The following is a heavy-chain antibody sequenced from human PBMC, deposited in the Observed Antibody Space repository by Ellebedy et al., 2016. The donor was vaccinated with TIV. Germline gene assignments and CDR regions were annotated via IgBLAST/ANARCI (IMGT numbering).Heavy chain of an antibody. V-gene: IGHV3-74*01. CDR1: GFTFGRYW. D-gene: IGHD4-11*01. J-gene: IGHJ5*02. CDR3: ARDRGDYSISGP. Sequence: GESLKISXVASGFTFGRYWMHWVRQAPGNKLVWVSRIKSDGISTTYADSVKGRFTTSRDNARNTLYLQMNSLRGEDTAVYFCARDRGDYSISGPWGQGTLVTVSS. CDR2: IKSDGIST.